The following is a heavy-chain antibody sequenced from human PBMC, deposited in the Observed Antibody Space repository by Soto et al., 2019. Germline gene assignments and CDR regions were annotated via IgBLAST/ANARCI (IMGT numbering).Heavy chain of an antibody. CDR3: ARLGFGEYFGSYYFYGMDV. Sequence: PGESLKISCQGSGYSFSSYWIAWVRQMPGKGLEWVGIIYPGDSDTRYSPSFQGQVTISADKSISGVYLQWASLKASDTAMYYCARLGFGEYFGSYYFYGMDVWGQGTTVTVSS. CDR2: IYPGDSDT. D-gene: IGHD4-17*01. CDR1: GYSFSSYW. V-gene: IGHV5-51*01. J-gene: IGHJ6*02.